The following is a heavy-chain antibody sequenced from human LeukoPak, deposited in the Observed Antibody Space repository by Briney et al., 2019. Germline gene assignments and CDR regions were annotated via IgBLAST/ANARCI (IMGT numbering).Heavy chain of an antibody. Sequence: SVKVSCKASGGTFSSYVISWVRQAPGQGLEWMGGIIPAFGPTNYAQRFQGRLTLTADVSASTAYMALSSLTSDDTAVYYCAREGEPAMTLVRGEAFDIWGQGTMVIVSS. D-gene: IGHD3-10*01. V-gene: IGHV1-69*01. CDR1: GGTFSSYV. CDR2: IIPAFGPT. J-gene: IGHJ3*02. CDR3: AREGEPAMTLVRGEAFDI.